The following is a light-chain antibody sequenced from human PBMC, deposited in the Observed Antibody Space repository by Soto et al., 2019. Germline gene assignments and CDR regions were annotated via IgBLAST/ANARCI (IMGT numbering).Light chain of an antibody. V-gene: IGLV2-14*01. Sequence: QSVLTQPASVSGSAGQSITISCSGTMRDVGAYNLVSWYQQHPGTAPKLIIYEVRNRPSGISSRFSGSRSGNTASLTISGLQPEDEGDYYCSAYTAGSTLVFGGGTKVTVL. CDR3: SAYTAGSTLV. J-gene: IGLJ3*02. CDR2: EVR. CDR1: MRDVGAYNL.